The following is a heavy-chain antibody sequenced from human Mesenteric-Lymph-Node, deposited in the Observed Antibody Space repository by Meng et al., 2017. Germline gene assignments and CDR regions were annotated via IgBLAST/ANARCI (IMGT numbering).Heavy chain of an antibody. CDR1: GGSFSGYY. Sequence: QVQLQQWGAGLLKPSETLSLPCAVYGGSFSGYYWSWIRQPPGKGLEWIGEINHSGSTNYNPSLKSRVTISVDTSKNQFSLKLSSVTAADTAVYYCARGPYGSGIWYFDYWGQGTLVTVSS. V-gene: IGHV4-34*01. D-gene: IGHD3-10*01. CDR2: INHSGST. J-gene: IGHJ4*02. CDR3: ARGPYGSGIWYFDY.